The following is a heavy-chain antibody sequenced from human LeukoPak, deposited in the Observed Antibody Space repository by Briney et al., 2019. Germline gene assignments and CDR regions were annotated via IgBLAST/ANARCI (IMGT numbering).Heavy chain of an antibody. Sequence: SETLSLTCAVYGGSFSGYYWSWIRQPPGKGLEWIGEINHSGSTNYNPSLKSRVTISVDTSKNQFSLKLSSVTAADTAVYYCARTDYGDFGVGFDYWGQGTVVTVSS. CDR2: INHSGST. CDR1: GGSFSGYY. D-gene: IGHD4-17*01. V-gene: IGHV4-34*01. CDR3: ARTDYGDFGVGFDY. J-gene: IGHJ4*02.